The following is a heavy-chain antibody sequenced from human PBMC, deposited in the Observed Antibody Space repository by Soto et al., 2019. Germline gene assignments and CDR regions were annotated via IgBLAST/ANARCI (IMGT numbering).Heavy chain of an antibody. Sequence: GGSLRLSCAASGFTFSSYDMHWVRQATGKGLEWVSAIGTAGDTYYPGSVKGRFTISRENAKNSLYLQMNSLRAGDTAVYYCARETPFSSSSGPYYGMDVWGQGTTVTVPS. CDR1: GFTFSSYD. CDR3: ARETPFSSSSGPYYGMDV. D-gene: IGHD6-6*01. CDR2: IGTAGDT. V-gene: IGHV3-13*01. J-gene: IGHJ6*02.